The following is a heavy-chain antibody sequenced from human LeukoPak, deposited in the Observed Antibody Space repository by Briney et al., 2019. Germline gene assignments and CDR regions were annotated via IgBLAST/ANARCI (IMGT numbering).Heavy chain of an antibody. Sequence: GGSLRLSCAASGFKFDDYEMSWVRQVPGKGLEYVSGISKSGRATGYGDSVKGRFTISRDNAKNSLFLQMTSLRAEDTALYHCARVPGSHYYYYKDVWGKGAAVTVSS. CDR2: ISKSGRAT. CDR3: ARVPGSHYYYYKDV. V-gene: IGHV3-20*01. J-gene: IGHJ6*03. CDR1: GFKFDDYE.